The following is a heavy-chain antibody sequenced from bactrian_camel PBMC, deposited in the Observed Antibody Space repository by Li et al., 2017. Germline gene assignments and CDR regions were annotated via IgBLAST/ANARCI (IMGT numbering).Heavy chain of an antibody. CDR2: ITPGST. CDR3: VSAVGETVSSSFGY. V-gene: IGHV3S1*01. J-gene: IGHJ6*01. D-gene: IGHD5*01. Sequence: HVQLVESGGGSVQPGGSLRLSCATSGFTLSRWWMYWVRQAPGKGLGWISTITPGSTVQSDSVKGRFTGSRDNARNTVTLQMNSLKPEDTAVYYCVSAVGETVSSSFGYWGQGTQVTVS. CDR1: GFTLSRWW.